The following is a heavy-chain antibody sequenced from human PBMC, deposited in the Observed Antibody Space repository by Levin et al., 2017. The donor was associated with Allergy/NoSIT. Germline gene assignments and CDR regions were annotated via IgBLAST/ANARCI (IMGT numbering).Heavy chain of an antibody. V-gene: IGHV3-23*01. CDR3: AKDLMSCSGGSCYSAPDY. Sequence: QAGGSLRLSCAASGFTFRSHAMNWVRQVPGKGLEWVSSMSGDGGTTNYVDSVRGRFTISRDKTNNTLYLQMNSLRVEDTAIYYCAKDLMSCSGGSCYSAPDYWGQGTLVTVSS. D-gene: IGHD2-15*01. CDR1: GFTFRSHA. CDR2: MSGDGGTT. J-gene: IGHJ4*02.